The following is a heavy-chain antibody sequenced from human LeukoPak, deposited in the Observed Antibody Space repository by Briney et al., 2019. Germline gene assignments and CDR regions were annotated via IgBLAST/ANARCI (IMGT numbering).Heavy chain of an antibody. CDR2: FDPEDGET. D-gene: IGHD5-24*01. V-gene: IGHV1-24*01. J-gene: IGHJ4*02. CDR3: AAGVGRDGYNLWYFDY. Sequence: GASVKVSCKVSGYTLTELSMHWVRQAPGKGLEWMGGFDPEDGETIYAQKFQGRVTMTEDTSTDTAYMELSSLRSEDTAVYYCAAGVGRDGYNLWYFDYWGQGTLVTVSS. CDR1: GYTLTELS.